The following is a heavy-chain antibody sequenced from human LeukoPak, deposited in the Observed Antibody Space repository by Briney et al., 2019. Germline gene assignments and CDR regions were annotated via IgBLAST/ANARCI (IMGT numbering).Heavy chain of an antibody. V-gene: IGHV4-4*07. D-gene: IGHD6-13*01. Sequence: SETLSLTCTVSGGSLSSYYGRWTRQPAGEGREWIGRIYTSGSTNYTPSLKSRVTMSVDTSKNQFSLKRSSATAAATAVYYCAREGGSWVFFDYWGQGTLVTVSS. CDR3: AREGGSWVFFDY. J-gene: IGHJ4*02. CDR2: IYTSGST. CDR1: GGSLSSYY.